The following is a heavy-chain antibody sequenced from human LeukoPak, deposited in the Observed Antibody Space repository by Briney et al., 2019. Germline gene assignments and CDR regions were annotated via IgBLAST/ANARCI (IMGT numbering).Heavy chain of an antibody. CDR2: IYLGGKT. V-gene: IGHV4-4*02. D-gene: IGHD5-24*01. CDR1: GGSISSANW. J-gene: IGHJ4*02. CDR3: AWHMATPGTRGFDS. Sequence: SETLSLTCAVSGGSISSANWWSWVRQPPGKGLEWIGEIYLGGKTNYNPSLKSRVTISIDTSKNQFSLKLISVTAADTALYYCAWHMATPGTRGFDSWGQGTLVTVSS.